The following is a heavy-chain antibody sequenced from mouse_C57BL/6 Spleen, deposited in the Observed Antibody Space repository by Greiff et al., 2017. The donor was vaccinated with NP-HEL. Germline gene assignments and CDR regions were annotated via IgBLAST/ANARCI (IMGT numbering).Heavy chain of an antibody. Sequence: EVKLVESGGGLVKPGGSLKLSCAASGFTFSDYGMHWVRQAPEKGLEWVAYISSGRSTLYYADTVKGRFTLPRDNAKNPLFLQMPSLRSEDTAMYYCARPLYYYGSSSPYFDDGGQGTTRTVSS. CDR3: ARPLYYYGSSSPYFDD. J-gene: IGHJ2*01. V-gene: IGHV5-17*01. D-gene: IGHD1-1*01. CDR2: ISSGRSTL. CDR1: GFTFSDYG.